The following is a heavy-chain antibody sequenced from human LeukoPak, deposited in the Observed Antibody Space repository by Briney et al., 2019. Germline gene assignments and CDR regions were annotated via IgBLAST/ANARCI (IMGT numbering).Heavy chain of an antibody. CDR1: GYTFTSYA. J-gene: IGHJ3*02. CDR3: ARDRETYYDYVWGSYGAFDI. V-gene: IGHV1-3*01. Sequence: ASVKVSCKASGYTFTSYAMHWVRQAPGQRLEWMGWINAGNGNTKYSQKFQGRVTITRDTSASTAYMELSSLRSEDTAVYYCARDRETYYDYVWGSYGAFDIWGQGTMVTVSS. D-gene: IGHD3-16*01. CDR2: INAGNGNT.